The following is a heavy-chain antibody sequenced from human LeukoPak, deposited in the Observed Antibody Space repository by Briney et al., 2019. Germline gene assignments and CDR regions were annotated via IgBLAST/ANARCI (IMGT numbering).Heavy chain of an antibody. CDR2: INPNSGGT. CDR1: GYTLTGYY. Sequence: ASVKVSCKASGYTLTGYYMHWVRQAPGQGLEWMGWINPNSGGTDYAQKFQGRVTMTRDTSISTAYMELSRLRSDDTAVYYCARVRGSSGTLGYWGQGTLVTVSS. D-gene: IGHD3-22*01. CDR3: ARVRGSSGTLGY. J-gene: IGHJ4*02. V-gene: IGHV1-2*02.